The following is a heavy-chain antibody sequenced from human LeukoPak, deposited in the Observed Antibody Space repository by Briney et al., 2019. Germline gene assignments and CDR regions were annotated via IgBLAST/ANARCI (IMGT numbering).Heavy chain of an antibody. CDR1: GFTFSSYA. CDR2: ISYDGSNK. Sequence: GGSLRLSCAASGFTFSSYAMHWVRQAPGKGLEWVAVISYDGSNKYYADSVKGRFTISRDNSKNTLYLQMNSLRAEDTAVYYCARPRYSGSYHPFDYWGQGTLVTVSS. V-gene: IGHV3-30-3*01. CDR3: ARPRYSGSYHPFDY. D-gene: IGHD1-26*01. J-gene: IGHJ4*02.